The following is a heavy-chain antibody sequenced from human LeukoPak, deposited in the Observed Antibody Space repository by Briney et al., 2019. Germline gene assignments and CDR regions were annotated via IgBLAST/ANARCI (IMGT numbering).Heavy chain of an antibody. CDR1: GGSISSSSYY. CDR3: AREDDYGGNSGAFDI. D-gene: IGHD4-17*01. Sequence: SETLSLTCTVSGGSISSSSYYWGWIRQPPGKGLEWIGSIYYSGSTYYNPSLKSRVTISVDTSKNQFSLKLSSVTAADTAVYYCAREDDYGGNSGAFDIWGQGTMVTVSS. J-gene: IGHJ3*02. V-gene: IGHV4-39*02. CDR2: IYYSGST.